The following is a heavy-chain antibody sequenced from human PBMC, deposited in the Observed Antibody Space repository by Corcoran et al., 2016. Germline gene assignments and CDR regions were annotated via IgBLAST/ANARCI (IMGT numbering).Heavy chain of an antibody. CDR3: VWAKWLPNLGPFDI. CDR2: IFSNDEK. V-gene: IGHV2-26*01. D-gene: IGHD5-12*01. Sequence: QVTLKEFGPVLVKPTETLTLTCTVSGFSLSNARMGVSWIRQPPGKALEWLAHIFSNDEKSYSTSLKSRLTISKDTSKSHVVLTMTNMDPVDTATYYCVWAKWLPNLGPFDIWGQGTMVTVSS. J-gene: IGHJ3*02. CDR1: GFSLSNARMG.